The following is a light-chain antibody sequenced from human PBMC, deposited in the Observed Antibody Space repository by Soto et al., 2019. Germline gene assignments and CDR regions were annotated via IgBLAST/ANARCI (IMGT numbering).Light chain of an antibody. CDR3: SSYAGGDMGV. V-gene: IGLV2-8*01. CDR2: EVT. Sequence: QSAPTQPPSASGSPGQSLTISCTGTSSDVGGYNFVSWYQQHPGKAPKLLIYEVTQRPSGVPDRFSASKSGNTASLTVSGLQAEDEADYYCSSYAGGDMGVFGTGTKVTVL. CDR1: SSDVGGYNF. J-gene: IGLJ1*01.